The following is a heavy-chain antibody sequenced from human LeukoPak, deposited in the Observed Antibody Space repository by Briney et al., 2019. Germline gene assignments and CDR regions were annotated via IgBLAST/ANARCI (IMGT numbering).Heavy chain of an antibody. V-gene: IGHV1-69*04. CDR1: GGTFSSYA. D-gene: IGHD1-26*01. CDR3: ASQPLSGSYYYYYGMDV. CDR2: IIPILGIA. J-gene: IGHJ6*02. Sequence: SVKVSCTASGGTFSSYAISWVRQAPGQGLEWMGRIIPILGIANYAQKFQGRVTITADKSTSTAYMELSSLRSEDTAVYYCASQPLSGSYYYYYGMDVWGQGTTVTVSS.